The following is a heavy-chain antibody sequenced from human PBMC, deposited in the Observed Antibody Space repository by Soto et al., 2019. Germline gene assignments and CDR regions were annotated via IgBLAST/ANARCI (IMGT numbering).Heavy chain of an antibody. D-gene: IGHD6-19*01. CDR1: GFTFTSYS. Sequence: PGGSLRLSCAASGFTFTSYSMNWVRQAPGKGLEWVSSITSSSSYRYYADSVKGRFTISRDNAENSLYLQMNSLRGEDTAVYYCVRGALSSHWGQGTLVTVSS. V-gene: IGHV3-21*01. CDR2: ITSSSSYR. J-gene: IGHJ4*02. CDR3: VRGALSSH.